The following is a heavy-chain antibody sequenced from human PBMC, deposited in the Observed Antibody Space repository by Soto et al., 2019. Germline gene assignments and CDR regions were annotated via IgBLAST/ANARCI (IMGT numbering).Heavy chain of an antibody. CDR1: GFTFTSYN. D-gene: IGHD3-3*01. J-gene: IGHJ5*02. Sequence: EQLVESGGGLIEPGGSLRLSCAASGFTFTSYNMNWVRQAPGKGLEWISYVSSSSTFIFYAASVKGRFTISRDNGGKSLYLQMNSLRVEDTGFYYCVRGTYDIWSGHNAPWFDLWGQGTLVAVSS. CDR2: VSSSSTFI. CDR3: VRGTYDIWSGHNAPWFDL. V-gene: IGHV3-48*03.